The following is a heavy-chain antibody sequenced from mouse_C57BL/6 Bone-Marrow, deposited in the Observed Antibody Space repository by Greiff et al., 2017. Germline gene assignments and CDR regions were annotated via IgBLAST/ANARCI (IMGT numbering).Heavy chain of an antibody. J-gene: IGHJ2*01. D-gene: IGHD1-1*01. Sequence: VQLQQSGAELVRPGSSVKMSCKTSGYTFTSYGINWVKQRPGQGLEWIGYIYIGNGYTAYNEKVKGKATLTSDTSSSTAYMQLSSLTSEDSAIYFCSTRDYFDYWGQGTTLTVSS. CDR2: IYIGNGYT. CDR1: GYTFTSYG. V-gene: IGHV1-58*01. CDR3: STRDYFDY.